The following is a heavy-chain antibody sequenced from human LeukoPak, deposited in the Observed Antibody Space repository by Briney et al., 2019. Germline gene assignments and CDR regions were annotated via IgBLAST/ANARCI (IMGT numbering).Heavy chain of an antibody. D-gene: IGHD3-9*01. J-gene: IGHJ3*01. CDR3: ARSHTLRYFDWLLYSN. Sequence: SQTLSLTCTVSGGSISSGSYYWSWIRQPAGKGLEWIGRIYTSESTNYNPSLKSRVTISVDTSKNQFSLRLSSVTAADTAVYYCARSHTLRYFDWLLYSNWGQGTMVTVSS. CDR2: IYTSEST. V-gene: IGHV4-61*02. CDR1: GGSISSGSYY.